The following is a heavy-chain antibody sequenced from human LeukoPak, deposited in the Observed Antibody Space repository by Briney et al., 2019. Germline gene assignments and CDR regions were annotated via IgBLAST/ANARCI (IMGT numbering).Heavy chain of an antibody. CDR1: GYTFTSCD. J-gene: IGHJ3*01. V-gene: IGHV1-8*03. Sequence: GASVKVSCKASGYTFTSCDINWVRQATGQGLEWMGWMNPNSGDTGYAQNFQGRVTITRDTSISTAYMELSSLRSEDTAVYYCTRDMRGAAAADDAFDLWGQGTMVTVSS. CDR2: MNPNSGDT. CDR3: TRDMRGAAAADDAFDL. D-gene: IGHD6-13*01.